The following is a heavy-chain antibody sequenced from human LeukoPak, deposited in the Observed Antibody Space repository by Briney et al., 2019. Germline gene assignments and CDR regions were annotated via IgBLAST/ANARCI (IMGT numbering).Heavy chain of an antibody. CDR3: ARGADHGGSYYPD. J-gene: IGHJ4*02. Sequence: GGSLRLSCAASGNYWMHWVRQAPGKGLVWVSHINSDGSWTSYADSVKGRFTISKDNAKNTLFLQMSSLRVEDTAVYYCARGADHGGSYYPDWGQGTRVTVSS. CDR2: INSDGSWT. V-gene: IGHV3-74*01. CDR1: GNYW. D-gene: IGHD3-10*01.